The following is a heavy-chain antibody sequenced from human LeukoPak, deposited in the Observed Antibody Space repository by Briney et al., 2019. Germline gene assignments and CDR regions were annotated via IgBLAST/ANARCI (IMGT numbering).Heavy chain of an antibody. Sequence: SETLSPTCTVSGGSISSYYWSWIRQPPGKGLEWIGYIYYSGSTNYNPSLKSRVTISVDTSKNQFSLKLSSVTAADTAVYYCARVGSSSHFDYWGQGTLVTVSS. CDR1: GGSISSYY. V-gene: IGHV4-59*01. CDR3: ARVGSSSHFDY. J-gene: IGHJ4*02. CDR2: IYYSGST. D-gene: IGHD6-6*01.